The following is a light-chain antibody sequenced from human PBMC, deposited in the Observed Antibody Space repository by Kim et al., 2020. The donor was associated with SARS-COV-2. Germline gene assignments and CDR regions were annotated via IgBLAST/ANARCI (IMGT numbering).Light chain of an antibody. CDR1: QGISSA. CDR3: QQFNSFPVT. V-gene: IGKV1-13*02. J-gene: IGKJ1*01. Sequence: ASVGARVTITCRASQGISSALAWYQQKPGKAPKLLIYDASSLESGVPSRFSGSGSGTDFTLTISSLQPEDFATYYCQQFNSFPVTFGQGAKVDIK. CDR2: DAS.